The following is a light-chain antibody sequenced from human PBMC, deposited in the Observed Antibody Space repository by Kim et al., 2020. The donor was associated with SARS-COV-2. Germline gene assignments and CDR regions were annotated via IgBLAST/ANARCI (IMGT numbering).Light chain of an antibody. V-gene: IGLV1-44*01. CDR3: AVWDESLRGRL. CDR2: SDY. Sequence: QSALTQPPSASGTPGQRVTISCSGSSSNIGSNTVNWYQQLPGTVPKLLIYSDYQRASGVPDRFSGSRSGTSASLAISGLLSEDEADYYCAVWDESLRGRLFGTGTKVTVL. CDR1: SSNIGSNT. J-gene: IGLJ1*01.